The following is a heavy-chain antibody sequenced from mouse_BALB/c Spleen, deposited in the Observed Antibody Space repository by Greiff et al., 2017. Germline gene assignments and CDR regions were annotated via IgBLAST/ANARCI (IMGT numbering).Heavy chain of an antibody. Sequence: EVKLVESGPGLVKPSQSLSLTCTVTGYSITSDYAWNWIRQFPGNKLEWMGYISYSGSTSYNPSLKSRISITRDTSKNQFFLQLNSVTTEDTATYYCASRDYYGSSFDYWGQGTTLTVSS. D-gene: IGHD1-1*01. CDR1: GYSITSDYA. CDR3: ASRDYYGSSFDY. CDR2: ISYSGST. J-gene: IGHJ2*01. V-gene: IGHV3-2*02.